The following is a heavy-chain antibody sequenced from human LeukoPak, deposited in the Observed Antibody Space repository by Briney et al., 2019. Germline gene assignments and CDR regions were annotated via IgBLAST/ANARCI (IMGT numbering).Heavy chain of an antibody. J-gene: IGHJ6*02. CDR1: RFAFSRYA. CDR2: ISYGGSRK. V-gene: IGHV3-30*04. Sequence: GRSLRLSCVASRFAFSRYAMHWVRQAPGKGLEWVTAISYGGSRKYYTDSVKGRFSISRDDSKNTLYLEMNGLTIEDTAMYYCARAPTGMDVWGQGTTVIVS. CDR3: ARAPTGMDV.